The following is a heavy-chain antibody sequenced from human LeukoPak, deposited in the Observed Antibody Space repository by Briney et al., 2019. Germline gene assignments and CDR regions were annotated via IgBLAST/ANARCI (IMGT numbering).Heavy chain of an antibody. V-gene: IGHV4-4*07. D-gene: IGHD6-6*01. Sequence: SETLSLTCTVSGGSISGNYWSWVRQPAGKGLEWIGRIYSSGSTNHNPSLKSRVTMSVDTSKNQLSLKLSSVTAADTAVYFCARGSSSSSNWFDPWGQGTQVTVSS. CDR2: IYSSGST. CDR1: GGSISGNY. J-gene: IGHJ5*02. CDR3: ARGSSSSSNWFDP.